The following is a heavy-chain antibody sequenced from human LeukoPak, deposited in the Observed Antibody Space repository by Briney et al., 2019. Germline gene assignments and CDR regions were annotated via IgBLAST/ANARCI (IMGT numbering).Heavy chain of an antibody. CDR3: ARAITGSSGWSYYYGMTS. J-gene: IGHJ6*02. CDR2: INPSGGST. D-gene: IGHD6-19*01. V-gene: IGHV1-46*01. CDR1: GYTFTSYY. Sequence: ASVKVSCKASGYTFTSYYMHWVRQAPGQGLEWMGIINPSGGSTSYAQKFQGRVTMTRDTSTSTVYMELSSLRSEDTAVYYCARAITGSSGWSYYYGMTSGAKGPRSPSP.